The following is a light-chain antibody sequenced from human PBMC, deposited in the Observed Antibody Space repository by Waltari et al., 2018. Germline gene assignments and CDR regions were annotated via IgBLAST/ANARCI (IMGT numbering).Light chain of an antibody. Sequence: QSALTQPASVSGSPGQSITIPCTGSSNDLGTYNLVSWYQQHPGKAPKLMIYEGPERPSGVSNRFSGSTSGNTASLTISGLQAEDEADYYCCSYAGSTTFLYVFGTGTKVTVL. CDR3: CSYAGSTTFLYV. J-gene: IGLJ1*01. CDR1: SNDLGTYNL. CDR2: EGP. V-gene: IGLV2-23*01.